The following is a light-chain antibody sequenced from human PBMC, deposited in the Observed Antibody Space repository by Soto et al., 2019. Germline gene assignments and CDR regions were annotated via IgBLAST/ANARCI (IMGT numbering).Light chain of an antibody. CDR1: ISNIGSNP. V-gene: IGLV1-47*01. J-gene: IGLJ1*01. Sequence: QRVTISCSGSISNIGSNPVYWHQQLPGTAPKLLIFRSNQRPSGVPARFSDSKSGTSASLAISGLRSEHEADYYCAGWDDSLSVYGFGTGTKVTVL. CDR2: RSN. CDR3: AGWDDSLSVYG.